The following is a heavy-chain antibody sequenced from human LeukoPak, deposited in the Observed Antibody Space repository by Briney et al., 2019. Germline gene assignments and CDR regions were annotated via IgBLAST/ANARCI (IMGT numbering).Heavy chain of an antibody. Sequence: TETLSLTCTVSGGSISSSSYYWGWIRQSPGKGLEWIGSIYYSGSTYYNPSLKSRVTISVDTSKNQFSLKLSSVTAADTAVYYCARETQYLGSGSYGYWGQGTLVTVSS. V-gene: IGHV4-39*07. J-gene: IGHJ4*02. CDR3: ARETQYLGSGSYGY. CDR2: IYYSGST. D-gene: IGHD1-26*01. CDR1: GGSISSSSYY.